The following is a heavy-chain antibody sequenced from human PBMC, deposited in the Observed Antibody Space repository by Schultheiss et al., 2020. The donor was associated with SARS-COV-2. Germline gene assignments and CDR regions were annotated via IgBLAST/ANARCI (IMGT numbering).Heavy chain of an antibody. D-gene: IGHD4-23*01. J-gene: IGHJ4*02. Sequence: SETLSLTCAVYGGSFSGYYWSWIRQPAGKGLEWIGRIYTSGSTNYNPSLKSRVTISVDTSKNQFSLKLSSVTAADTAVYYCARHRSRYGGNFGVGSPFDYWGQGTLVTVSS. CDR2: IYTSGST. CDR3: ARHRSRYGGNFGVGSPFDY. V-gene: IGHV4-59*10. CDR1: GGSFSGYY.